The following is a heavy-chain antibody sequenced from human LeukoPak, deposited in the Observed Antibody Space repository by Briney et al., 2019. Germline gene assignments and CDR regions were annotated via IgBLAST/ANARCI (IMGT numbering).Heavy chain of an antibody. CDR3: ARTTLINWFDP. D-gene: IGHD4-11*01. Sequence: PGGSLRLSCAASGFTFSSYWMHWVRQAPGKGLVWASRINSDGSSTSYADSVKGRFTISRDNAKNTLYLQMNSLRAEDTAVYYCARTTLINWFDPWGQGTLVTVSS. CDR2: INSDGSST. CDR1: GFTFSSYW. V-gene: IGHV3-74*01. J-gene: IGHJ5*02.